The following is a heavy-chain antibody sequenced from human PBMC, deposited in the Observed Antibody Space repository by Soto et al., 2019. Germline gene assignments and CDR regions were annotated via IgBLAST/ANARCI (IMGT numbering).Heavy chain of an antibody. CDR1: GYRFTTHW. V-gene: IGHV5-51*01. J-gene: IGHJ4*02. CDR2: IHPGDSTI. Sequence: GESLKISCKGSGYRFTTHWIDWVRQMPGKGLEWMGIIHPGDSTIKYSPSFQGQVTISADKPISTAYLQLSSLKASDSAMYYCAGQRPAGGNPEATDFWGQGTLVTVSS. CDR3: AGQRPAGGNPEATDF. D-gene: IGHD2-15*01.